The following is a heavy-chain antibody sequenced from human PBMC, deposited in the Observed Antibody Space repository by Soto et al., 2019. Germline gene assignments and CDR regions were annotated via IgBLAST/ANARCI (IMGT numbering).Heavy chain of an antibody. D-gene: IGHD3-3*01. V-gene: IGHV3-74*01. J-gene: IGHJ4*02. CDR1: GFTFSSYW. CDR3: ARGAVRFGLSYFDY. CDR2: INSDGSST. Sequence: TGGSLRLSCAASGFTFSSYWMHWVRQAPGRGLVWVSSINSDGSSTSYADSVKGQFTISRDNAKSTLYLQMNSLRAEDTAVYYCARGAVRFGLSYFDYWGQGTLVTVSS.